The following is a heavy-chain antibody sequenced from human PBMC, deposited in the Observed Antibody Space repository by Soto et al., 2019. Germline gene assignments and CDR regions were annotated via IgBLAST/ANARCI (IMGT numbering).Heavy chain of an antibody. J-gene: IGHJ4*02. Sequence: QVQLQESGPGLVKPSGTLSLTCAVSGGSISSTNWWTWVRQSPGRGLEWIGEIYHSGTTNYSPSLKSRVNVAVDMSTNHLSLTLISVTAAATAVYYCAFPATADFEYWGKGILVTVSS. CDR3: AFPATADFEY. V-gene: IGHV4-4*02. CDR2: IYHSGTT. CDR1: GGSISSTNW. D-gene: IGHD6-13*01.